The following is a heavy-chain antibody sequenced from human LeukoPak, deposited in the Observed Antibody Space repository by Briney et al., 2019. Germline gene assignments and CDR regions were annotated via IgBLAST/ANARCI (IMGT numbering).Heavy chain of an antibody. CDR2: ISGSGGPT. D-gene: IGHD2-21*01. CDR3: AKAPVTTCRGAYCYPFDY. CDR1: GITFSSYL. Sequence: PGGSLRLSCEASGITFSSYLMTWVRQGPGKGLEWVADISGSGGPTNYADSVKGRFTISRDSSKNTLFLQMNRLRPEDAAVYYCAKAPVTTCRGAYCYPFDYWGQGTLVTVSS. J-gene: IGHJ4*02. V-gene: IGHV3-23*01.